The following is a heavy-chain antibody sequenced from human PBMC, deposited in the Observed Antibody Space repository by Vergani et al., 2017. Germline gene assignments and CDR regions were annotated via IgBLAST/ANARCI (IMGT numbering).Heavy chain of an antibody. V-gene: IGHV3-30*18. D-gene: IGHD3-22*01. J-gene: IGHJ4*02. Sequence: QVQLVESGGGVVQPGRSLRLSCAASGFTFSGYGMHWVRQAPGKGLEWVAVISYDGSNKYYADSVKGRFTISRDNSKNKLYLQMNSLRVEDTAVYYCAKPYYYDSSGYLRPLFASWGQGTLVTVSS. CDR3: AKPYYYDSSGYLRPLFAS. CDR2: ISYDGSNK. CDR1: GFTFSGYG.